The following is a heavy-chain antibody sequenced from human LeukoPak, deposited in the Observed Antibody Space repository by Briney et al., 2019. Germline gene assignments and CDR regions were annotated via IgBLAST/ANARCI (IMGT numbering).Heavy chain of an antibody. CDR1: GYTFTGYY. V-gene: IGHV1-2*02. D-gene: IGHD5-12*01. CDR2: INPNSGGT. J-gene: IGHJ4*02. Sequence: ASVKVSCKASGYTFTGYYMHWVRQAPGQELEGMGWINPNSGGTNYAQKFQGRVTMTRDTSISTAYMELSRLRSDDTAVYYCARGITVRGYSGYGCDYWGQGTLVTVSS. CDR3: ARGITVRGYSGYGCDY.